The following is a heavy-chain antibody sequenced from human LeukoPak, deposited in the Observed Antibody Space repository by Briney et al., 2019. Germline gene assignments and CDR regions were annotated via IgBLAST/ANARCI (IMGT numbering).Heavy chain of an antibody. V-gene: IGHV5-51*01. CDR2: IYPGDSDT. Sequence: GESLKISCKGSGYSFTSYWIGWVRQMPGKGLEWMGIIYPGDSDTRYSPSFQGQVTISADKSISTAYLQWSSLKASDTAMYYCARRPIPIFGVGFFDIWGQGTMVTVSS. CDR1: GYSFTSYW. D-gene: IGHD3-3*01. CDR3: ARRPIPIFGVGFFDI. J-gene: IGHJ3*02.